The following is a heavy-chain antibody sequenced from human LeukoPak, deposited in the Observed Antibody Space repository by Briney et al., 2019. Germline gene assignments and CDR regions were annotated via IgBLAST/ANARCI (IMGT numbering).Heavy chain of an antibody. CDR2: IIPIFGTA. J-gene: IGHJ4*02. CDR1: GGTFSSYA. Sequence: SVKVSCKASGGTFSSYAISWVRQAPGQGLEWMGGIIPIFGTANYAQKFQGRVAITADESTSTAYMELSSLRSEDTAVYYCARDEYDYVWGSYPYWGQGTLVTVSS. D-gene: IGHD3-16*02. CDR3: ARDEYDYVWGSYPY. V-gene: IGHV1-69*13.